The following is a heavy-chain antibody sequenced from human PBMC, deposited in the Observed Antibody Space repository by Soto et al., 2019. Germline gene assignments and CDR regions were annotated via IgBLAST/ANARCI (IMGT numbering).Heavy chain of an antibody. CDR3: ARQEADSMVRRVINWFDP. D-gene: IGHD3-10*01. CDR1: EGSTSSSSYY. Sequence: EMMSVTSTVAEGSTSSSSYYRGCKRQPPGKGLEWIGSIYYSGSTYYNPSLKSRVTISVDTSKNQFSLKLSSVTAADTAVYYCARQEADSMVRRVINWFDPWGQGTLVTVSS. J-gene: IGHJ5*02. V-gene: IGHV4-39*01. CDR2: IYYSGST.